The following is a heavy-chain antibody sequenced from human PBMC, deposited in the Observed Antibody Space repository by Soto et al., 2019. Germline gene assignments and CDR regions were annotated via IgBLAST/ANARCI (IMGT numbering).Heavy chain of an antibody. CDR2: IIPIFGTA. J-gene: IGHJ6*02. V-gene: IGHV1-69*01. CDR3: ARDLSPSFKYSSRSEVGGMDV. CDR1: GGTFSSYA. D-gene: IGHD6-13*01. Sequence: QVQLVQSGAEVKKPGSSVKVSCKASGGTFSSYAISWVRQAPGQGLEWMGGIIPIFGTANYAQKFQGRVTITADESTSTAYMELSRLRSEDTAVYYCARDLSPSFKYSSRSEVGGMDVWGQGTTVTVSS.